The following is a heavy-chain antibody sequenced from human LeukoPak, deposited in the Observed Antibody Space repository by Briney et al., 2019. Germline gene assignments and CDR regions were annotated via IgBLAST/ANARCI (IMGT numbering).Heavy chain of an antibody. CDR1: GFTFSNYW. CDR2: IKQDGSDI. D-gene: IGHD3-16*01. V-gene: IGHV3-7*01. Sequence: GGSLRLSCAASGFTFSNYWMSWVRQAPGKGLEWVANIKQDGSDIYYVDSVKGRFTISRDNAKNSLYLQMNSLRAEDTAVYYRTRRGTYVFDCWGQGTLVNVPS. J-gene: IGHJ4*02. CDR3: TRRGTYVFDC.